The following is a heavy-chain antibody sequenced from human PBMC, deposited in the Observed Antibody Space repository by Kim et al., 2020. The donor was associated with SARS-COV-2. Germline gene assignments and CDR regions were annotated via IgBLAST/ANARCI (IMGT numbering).Heavy chain of an antibody. V-gene: IGHV3-73*01. D-gene: IGHD5-18*01. Sequence: GGSLRLSCAASGLTFSDSVVHWVRQASGKGLEWVGRIRNKANSYATAYVASVNGRFTISRDDSKNTAYLQMNSLKTEDTAVYYCSSRTAMNHMDVWGQGTTVTVSS. CDR1: GLTFSDSV. CDR2: IRNKANSYAT. J-gene: IGHJ6*02. CDR3: SSRTAMNHMDV.